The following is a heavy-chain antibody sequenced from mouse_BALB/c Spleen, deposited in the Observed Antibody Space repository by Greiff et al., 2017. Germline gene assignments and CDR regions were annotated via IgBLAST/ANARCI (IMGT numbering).Heavy chain of an antibody. D-gene: IGHD3-1*01. CDR1: GFTFNDSY. J-gene: IGHJ3*01. Sequence: VQLQQSGAELVKPGASVKLSCTASGFTFNDSYMHWVKQRPEQGLEWIGRIDPANGNTKYDTKFQGKATITADTSSNTAYLQLSSLTSEDTAVYYGDYSSGDLAYWGQGTLVTVSA. CDR2: IDPANGNT. V-gene: IGHV14-3*02. CDR3: DYSSGDLAY.